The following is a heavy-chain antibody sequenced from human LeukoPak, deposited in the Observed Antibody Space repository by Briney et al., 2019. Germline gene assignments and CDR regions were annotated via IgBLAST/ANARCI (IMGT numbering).Heavy chain of an antibody. CDR3: ARRERCCSGWYEDH. CDR2: ISGYNGDT. CDR1: GYISSSYG. V-gene: IGHV1-18*01. Sequence: ASVKVSCKAVGYISSSYGISWVRQAPGQGLEWMGWISGYNGDTNYAQNLHDRLTMSTDTSKSTDYMELTSLRSDDTAVYYCARRERCCSGWYEDHWGQGTLVTVSS. J-gene: IGHJ4*02. D-gene: IGHD6-19*01.